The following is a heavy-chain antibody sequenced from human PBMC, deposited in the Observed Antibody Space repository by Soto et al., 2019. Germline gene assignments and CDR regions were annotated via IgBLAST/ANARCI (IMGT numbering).Heavy chain of an antibody. CDR1: GFTFSSYS. CDR2: ISSESSYI. CDR3: ARPYYPAAFDL. D-gene: IGHD3-10*01. Sequence: EVQLVESGGTLVKPGGSLRLSCAASGFTFSSYSMNWVRQAPGKGLEWVSSISSESSYISYADSVKGRLTISRDNAKNSLYLQMNSLRAEDTAVYYCARPYYPAAFDLWCQGTMVTVSS. J-gene: IGHJ3*01. V-gene: IGHV3-21*01.